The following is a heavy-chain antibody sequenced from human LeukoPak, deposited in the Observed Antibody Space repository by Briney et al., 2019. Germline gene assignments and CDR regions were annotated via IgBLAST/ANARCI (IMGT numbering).Heavy chain of an antibody. D-gene: IGHD3-10*01. CDR1: GFTFSNYW. Sequence: GGSLRLSCAASGFTFSNYWMHWVRQAPGKGLVWVSRINGDGSTTNYADSVKGRFTISRDNAKNTLFLQMNSLRAEDTAVYYCAKDREFGETYLDYWGQGTLVTVSS. CDR3: AKDREFGETYLDY. V-gene: IGHV3-74*01. CDR2: INGDGSTT. J-gene: IGHJ4*02.